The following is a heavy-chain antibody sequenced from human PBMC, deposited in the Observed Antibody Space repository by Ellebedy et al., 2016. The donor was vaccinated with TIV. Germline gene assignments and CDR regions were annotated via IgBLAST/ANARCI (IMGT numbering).Heavy chain of an antibody. CDR1: GFSFSDYG. CDR2: IWHDGSDY. D-gene: IGHD1-1*01. Sequence: GESLKISXAASGFSFSDYGMHWVRQAPGKGLEWVAVIWHDGSDYYYADSVKGRFTISRDNSKNTLYLQMNSLRAEDTAVYYCGRGSTGNYYAMDVWGQGTTVTVSS. J-gene: IGHJ6*02. CDR3: GRGSTGNYYAMDV. V-gene: IGHV3-33*01.